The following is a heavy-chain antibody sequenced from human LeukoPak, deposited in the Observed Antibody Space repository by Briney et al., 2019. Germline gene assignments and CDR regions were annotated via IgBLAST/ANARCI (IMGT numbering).Heavy chain of an antibody. D-gene: IGHD3-22*01. J-gene: IGHJ4*02. CDR1: GFTFSSYA. CDR2: ISGSGDIT. V-gene: IGHV3-23*01. CDR3: ARDSGAVVVIYDY. Sequence: GGSLRLSCAASGFTFSSYAMSGVRQAPGKGLKWGSAISGSGDITYYADSVKGRFTISRDNSKKTLYLQMNSLRAEDTAVYYCARDSGAVVVIYDYWGQGTLVTVSS.